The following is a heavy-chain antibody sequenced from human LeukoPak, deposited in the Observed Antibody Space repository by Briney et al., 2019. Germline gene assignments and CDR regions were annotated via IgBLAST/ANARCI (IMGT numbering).Heavy chain of an antibody. CDR2: INPNSGGT. Sequence: ASVKVSCKASGYTFTGYYMHWVRQAPGQGLEWMGWINPNSGGTNYAQKFQGRVTMTRDTSISTAYMELSRLRSDDTAVYYCATPSLYDFWSGYSVESAFDIWGQGTMVTVSS. V-gene: IGHV1-2*02. J-gene: IGHJ3*02. CDR1: GYTFTGYY. CDR3: ATPSLYDFWSGYSVESAFDI. D-gene: IGHD3-3*01.